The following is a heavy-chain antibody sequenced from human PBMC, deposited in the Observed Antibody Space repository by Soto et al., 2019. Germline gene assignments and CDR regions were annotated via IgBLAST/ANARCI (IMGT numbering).Heavy chain of an antibody. V-gene: IGHV6-1*01. J-gene: IGHJ5*02. CDR3: ARDGLTGTTWEVNWFDP. CDR2: TYYRSKWYT. CDR1: GDSVSSNSAA. D-gene: IGHD1-7*01. Sequence: PSHTLSLTCAISGDSVSSNSAAWNWIRQSPSRGLEWLGRTYYRSKWYTDYAVSVKSRITINPDTSKNQFSLQLSSVTPEDTAVYYCARDGLTGTTWEVNWFDPWGQGNMVTVYS.